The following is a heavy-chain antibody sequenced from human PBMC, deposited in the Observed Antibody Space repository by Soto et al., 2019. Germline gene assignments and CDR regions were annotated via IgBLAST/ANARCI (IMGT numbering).Heavy chain of an antibody. CDR2: IYWNDDK. D-gene: IGHD5-12*01. CDR1: GFSLSTSGVG. CDR3: AHSSYYSSYDYGIHAFAI. V-gene: IGHV2-5*01. J-gene: IGHJ3*02. Sequence: SGPTLVNPTQTLTLTCTFSGFSLSTSGVGVGWIRQPPGKALEWLALIYWNDDKRYSPSLKSRLTITKDTSKNQVVLTMTNMDPVDTATYYCAHSSYYSSYDYGIHAFAIWGQGTMVTGSS.